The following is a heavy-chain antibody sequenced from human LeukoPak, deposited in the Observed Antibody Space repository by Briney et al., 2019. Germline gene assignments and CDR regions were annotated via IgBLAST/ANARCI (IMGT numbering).Heavy chain of an antibody. CDR3: ARRGYYGSGSYFLRRRSVPNHFDY. J-gene: IGHJ4*02. Sequence: SETLSLTCAVYGGSFSGYYWSWIRQPPGKGLEWIGEINHSGSTNYNPSLKSRVTISVDTSKNQFSLKLSSVTAADTAVYYCARRGYYGSGSYFLRRRSVPNHFDYWGQGTLVTVSS. CDR2: INHSGST. V-gene: IGHV4-34*01. D-gene: IGHD3-10*01. CDR1: GGSFSGYY.